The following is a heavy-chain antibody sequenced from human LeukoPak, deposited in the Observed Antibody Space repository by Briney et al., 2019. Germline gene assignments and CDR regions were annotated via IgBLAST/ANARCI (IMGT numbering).Heavy chain of an antibody. D-gene: IGHD6-19*01. J-gene: IGHJ6*04. CDR3: ASSLDSSGWFAPYYYYYGMDV. Sequence: SVKVSCKASGGTFSSYAISWVRQAPGQGLEWMGGIIPIFGTANYAQKFQGRVTFTADESTSTAYMELSSLRSEDTAVYYCASSLDSSGWFAPYYYYYGMDVWGKGTTVTVSS. CDR2: IIPIFGTA. CDR1: GGTFSSYA. V-gene: IGHV1-69*13.